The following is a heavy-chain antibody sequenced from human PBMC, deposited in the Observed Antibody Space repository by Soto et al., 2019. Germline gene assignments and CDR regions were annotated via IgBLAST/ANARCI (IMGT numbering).Heavy chain of an antibody. Sequence: GGSLRLSCAASGFTFSSYDMHWVRQATGKGLEWVSAIGTAGDTYYPGSVKGRFTISKENAKNSLYLQMNSLRAGDTAVYYCASVPVPVYYDSSGYPGYYYYGMDVWGQGTTVTVSS. J-gene: IGHJ6*02. D-gene: IGHD3-22*01. CDR2: IGTAGDT. CDR1: GFTFSSYD. V-gene: IGHV3-13*01. CDR3: ASVPVPVYYDSSGYPGYYYYGMDV.